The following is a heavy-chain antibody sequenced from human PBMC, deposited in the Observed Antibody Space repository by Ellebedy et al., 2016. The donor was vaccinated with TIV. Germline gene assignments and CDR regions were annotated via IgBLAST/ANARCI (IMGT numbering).Heavy chain of an antibody. CDR2: IYYSGST. CDR1: GGSISSYY. CDR3: ARQYDFWSGHDY. J-gene: IGHJ4*02. Sequence: MPGGSLRLSCTVSGGSISSYYWSWIRQPPGKGLEWIGYIYYSGSTNYNPSLKSRVTISVDTSKNQFSLKLSSVTAADTAVYYCARQYDFWSGHDYWGQGTLVTVSS. D-gene: IGHD3-3*01. V-gene: IGHV4-59*08.